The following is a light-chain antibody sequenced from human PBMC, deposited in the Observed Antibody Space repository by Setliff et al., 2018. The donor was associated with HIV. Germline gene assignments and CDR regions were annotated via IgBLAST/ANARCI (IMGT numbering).Light chain of an antibody. J-gene: IGLJ1*01. V-gene: IGLV2-14*03. CDR1: SSDVGGYNY. CDR2: DVT. Sequence: QSALTQPGSVSGSPGQSITISCTGTSSDVGGYNYVSWYQQHPGKAPNVVIYDVTNRPSGISNRFSGSKSGNMASLTISGLQAEDEADYYCSSYISSSTLYVFGTGTKVTVL. CDR3: SSYISSSTLYV.